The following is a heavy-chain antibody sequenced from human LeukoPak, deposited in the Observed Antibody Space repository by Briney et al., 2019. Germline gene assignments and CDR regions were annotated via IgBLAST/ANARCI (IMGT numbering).Heavy chain of an antibody. D-gene: IGHD6-19*01. J-gene: IGHJ4*02. CDR1: GFTFSSYA. CDR2: INHSGST. V-gene: IGHV4-34*01. Sequence: GSLRLSCAASGFTFSSYAMSWVRQAPGKGLEWIGEINHSGSTNYNPSLKSRVTISVDTSKNQFSLKLSSVTAADTAVYYCARGGRVQWLVRYFDYWGQGTLVTVSS. CDR3: ARGGRVQWLVRYFDY.